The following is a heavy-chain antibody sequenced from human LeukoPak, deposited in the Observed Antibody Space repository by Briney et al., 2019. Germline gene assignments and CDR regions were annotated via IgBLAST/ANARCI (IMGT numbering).Heavy chain of an antibody. V-gene: IGHV3-11*04. Sequence: GGSLRLSCAASGFTFSDYYMSWIRQAPGKGLEWVSYISSSGSTIYYADSVKGRFTISRDNAKNSLYLQMNSLRAEDTAVYYCARDILLETYSSSWSTENPGYYYYGMDVWGQGTTVTVSS. D-gene: IGHD6-13*01. CDR2: ISSSGSTI. J-gene: IGHJ6*02. CDR3: ARDILLETYSSSWSTENPGYYYYGMDV. CDR1: GFTFSDYY.